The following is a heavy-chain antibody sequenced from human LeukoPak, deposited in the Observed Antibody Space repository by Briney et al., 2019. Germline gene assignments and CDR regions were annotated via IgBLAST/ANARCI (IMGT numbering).Heavy chain of an antibody. Sequence: GGSLRLSCAASGFTFSDYYMSWIRQAPGKGLEWVSYISSSGSTIYYADSVKGRFTISRDNAKNTLYLQLNSLRAEDTAVYYCAREDYSNYAPYFDYWGQGTLVTVSS. D-gene: IGHD4-11*01. CDR1: GFTFSDYY. CDR3: AREDYSNYAPYFDY. V-gene: IGHV3-11*04. J-gene: IGHJ4*02. CDR2: ISSSGSTI.